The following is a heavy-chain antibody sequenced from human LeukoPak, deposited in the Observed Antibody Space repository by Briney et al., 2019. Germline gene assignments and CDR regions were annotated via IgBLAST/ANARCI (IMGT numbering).Heavy chain of an antibody. J-gene: IGHJ4*02. V-gene: IGHV3-30*03. CDR1: GFTFNNYG. CDR3: VSFYETY. Sequence: PGKSLRLSCAASGFTFNNYGMHWVRQAPGKGLEWVAVISYDGRNKHYPDSVKGRFTISKDNAKNTVYLQMNSLRAEDTAVYYCVSFYETYWGRGTLVTVSS. CDR2: ISYDGRNK. D-gene: IGHD2/OR15-2a*01.